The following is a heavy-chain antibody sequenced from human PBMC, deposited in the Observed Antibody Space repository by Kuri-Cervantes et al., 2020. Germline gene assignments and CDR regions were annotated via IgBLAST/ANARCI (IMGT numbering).Heavy chain of an antibody. D-gene: IGHD6-19*01. CDR3: ARGGTYSSGWFWPFDP. CDR2: ISAYNGNT. Sequence: ASVKVSCKASGYTFTSYGISWVRQAPGQGLEWMGWISAYNGNTNYAQELQGRVTMTTDTSTSTAYMELSSLRSEDTAVYYCARGGTYSSGWFWPFDPWGQGTLVTVSS. J-gene: IGHJ5*02. CDR1: GYTFTSYG. V-gene: IGHV1-18*01.